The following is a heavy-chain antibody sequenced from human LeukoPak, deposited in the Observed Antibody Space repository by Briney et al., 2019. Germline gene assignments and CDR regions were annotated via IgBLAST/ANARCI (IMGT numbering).Heavy chain of an antibody. V-gene: IGHV4-39*01. CDR1: GGSISSSSYY. Sequence: SETLSLTCTVSGGSISSSSYYWGWIRQPPGKGLEWIGSIYYSGSTYYNPSLKSRVTISVDTSKNQFSLKLSSVTAADTAVYYCARGRGTVVTLVDYWGQGTLVTVSS. D-gene: IGHD2-15*01. CDR2: IYYSGST. CDR3: ARGRGTVVTLVDY. J-gene: IGHJ4*02.